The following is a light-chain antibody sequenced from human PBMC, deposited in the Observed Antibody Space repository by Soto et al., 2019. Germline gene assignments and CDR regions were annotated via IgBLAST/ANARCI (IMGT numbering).Light chain of an antibody. CDR3: QSYDSSLSGYV. V-gene: IGLV1-40*01. J-gene: IGLJ1*01. CDR1: SSNIGAGYE. Sequence: QSVLTQPPSVSEAPGQRVTISCTGSSSNIGAGYEAHWYQQVPGTAPKLLIYENNNRPSGVPDRFSGSKSGTSASLAITGLXXXDXAEYXCQSYDSSLSGYVFGTGTKLTVL. CDR2: ENN.